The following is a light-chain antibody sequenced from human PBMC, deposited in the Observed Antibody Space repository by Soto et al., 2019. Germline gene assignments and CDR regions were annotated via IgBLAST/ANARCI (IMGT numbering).Light chain of an antibody. CDR1: SDNVGTNS. Sequence: QLVLAQPPSASGTPGQRVTISCSGSSDNVGTNSVNWYQQLPGTAPKLLIHSNNQRPSGVPDRFSGSKSGTSASLAISGLQSEDEADYYCAAWDDSLNGVLFGGGTKLTVL. CDR2: SNN. J-gene: IGLJ2*01. V-gene: IGLV1-44*01. CDR3: AAWDDSLNGVL.